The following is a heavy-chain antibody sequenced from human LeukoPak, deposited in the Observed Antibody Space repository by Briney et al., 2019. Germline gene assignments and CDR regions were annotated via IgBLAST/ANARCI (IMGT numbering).Heavy chain of an antibody. V-gene: IGHV4-34*01. J-gene: IGHJ4*02. CDR1: GGSFSGYY. Sequence: KPSETLSLTCAVYGGSFSGYYWSWIRQPPGEGLEWIGEINHSGSTNYNPSLKSRVTISVDTSKNRFSLKLSSVTAADTAVYYCARTRGMSYWGQGTLVTVSS. CDR2: INHSGST. D-gene: IGHD3-16*01. CDR3: ARTRGMSY.